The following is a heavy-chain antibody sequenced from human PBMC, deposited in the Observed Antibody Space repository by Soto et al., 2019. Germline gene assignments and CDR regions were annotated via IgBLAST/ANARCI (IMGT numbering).Heavy chain of an antibody. Sequence: QLQLQESGPGLVKPSETLSLTCTVSSGSISSSSFYWGWIRQPPGKGLEWIGSIYYTGSTYYNPSLKSRVTISIDRSKNHFSLKMSSVTAADTAVYYCASSTPRTTGAFDIWGQGTMVTVSS. CDR3: ASSTPRTTGAFDI. CDR2: IYYTGST. J-gene: IGHJ3*02. D-gene: IGHD1-7*01. V-gene: IGHV4-39*02. CDR1: SGSISSSSFY.